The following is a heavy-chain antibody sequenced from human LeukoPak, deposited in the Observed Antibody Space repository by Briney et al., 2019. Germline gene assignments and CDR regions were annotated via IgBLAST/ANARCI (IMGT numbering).Heavy chain of an antibody. CDR3: ARINVVDSREYYFDY. CDR1: GGSISSGGYS. CDR2: IYHSGST. Sequence: PSETLSLTCDVSGGSISSGGYSWSWIRQPPGKGLEWIGYIYHSGSTYYNPSLKSRVTISVDRSKNQFSLKLSSVTAADTAVYYCARINVVDSREYYFDYWGQGTLVTVSS. V-gene: IGHV4-30-2*01. J-gene: IGHJ4*02. D-gene: IGHD3-22*01.